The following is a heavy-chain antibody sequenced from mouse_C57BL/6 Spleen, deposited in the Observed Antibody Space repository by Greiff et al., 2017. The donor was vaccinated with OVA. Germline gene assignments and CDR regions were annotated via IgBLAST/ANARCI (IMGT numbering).Heavy chain of an antibody. CDR3: ARQNWDPWYFDV. J-gene: IGHJ1*03. CDR1: GYTFTEYT. Sequence: QVQLKQSGAELVKPGASVKLSCKASGYTFTEYTIRWVQQRSGQGLEWIGWFYPGSGSIKYHENFKDKATLTADKSASTVYMELGRVTAEDSAVYFSARQNWDPWYFDVWGTGTTVTVSS. CDR2: FYPGSGSI. D-gene: IGHD4-1*01. V-gene: IGHV1-62-2*01.